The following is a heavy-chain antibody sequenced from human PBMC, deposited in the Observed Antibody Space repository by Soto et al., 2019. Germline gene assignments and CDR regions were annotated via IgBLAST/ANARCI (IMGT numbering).Heavy chain of an antibody. CDR2: MSGSPDST. V-gene: IGHV3-23*01. CDR1: GFSFSSFA. CDR3: AKTRGAMIYAISVYGMDV. D-gene: IGHD2-8*01. J-gene: IGHJ6*02. Sequence: EVQLLESGGGFIHPGGSLRLSCAASGFSFSSFAMNWVRQAPGRGLGWFPSMSGSPDSTFYADSVQGRFTISRENSKSTLYLQINSLRAEDTAVYYCAKTRGAMIYAISVYGMDVWGQGTTVTVSS.